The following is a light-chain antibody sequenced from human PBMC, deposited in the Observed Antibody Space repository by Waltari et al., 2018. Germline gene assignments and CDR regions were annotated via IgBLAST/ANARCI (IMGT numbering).Light chain of an antibody. J-gene: IGLJ2*01. CDR2: EAR. CDR1: SRDVGSYNL. V-gene: IGLV2-23*01. Sequence: QCALTQPASVSGSPGQSITISCPGTSRDVGSYNLVSLYQQHPGKAPKLRIYEARKRPSGVSNRFSGSKSGNTASLTISGLQAEDEADYYCSSYAGNCNLVVFGGGTKLTVL. CDR3: SSYAGNCNLVV.